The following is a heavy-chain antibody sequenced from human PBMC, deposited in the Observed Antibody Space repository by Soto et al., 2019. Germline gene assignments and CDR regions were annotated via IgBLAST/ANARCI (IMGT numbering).Heavy chain of an antibody. CDR3: ARLRVGTMIVVVRRPTYFDY. CDR1: GGSISSSSYY. V-gene: IGHV4-39*02. J-gene: IGHJ4*02. D-gene: IGHD3-22*01. CDR2: IYYSGST. Sequence: SETLSLTCTVSGGSISSSSYYWGWIRQPPGKGLEWIGSIYYSGSTYYNPSRKSRVTISVDTSKNHFSLKLSSVTAADTAVYYCARLRVGTMIVVVRRPTYFDYWGQGTLVTVSS.